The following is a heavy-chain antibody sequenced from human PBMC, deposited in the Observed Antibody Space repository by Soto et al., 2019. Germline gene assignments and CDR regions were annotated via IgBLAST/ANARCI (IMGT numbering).Heavy chain of an antibody. CDR2: IYPGDSDT. V-gene: IGHV5-51*01. J-gene: IGHJ6*02. CDR3: ARHLSSGSYYYYGMDV. D-gene: IGHD1-26*01. CDR1: GYSFTSYW. Sequence: GESLKISCKGSGYSFTSYWIGWVRQMPGKGLEWMGIIYPGDSDTRYSPSFQGQVTISADKSISTAYLQWSSLKASDTAMYYCARHLSSGSYYYYGMDVWGQGTTVTSP.